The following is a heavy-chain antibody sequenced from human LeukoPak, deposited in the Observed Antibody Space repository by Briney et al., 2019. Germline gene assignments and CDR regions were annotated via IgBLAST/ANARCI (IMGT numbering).Heavy chain of an antibody. CDR1: GYTFTSFY. CDR2: INPSGGST. V-gene: IGHV1-46*01. J-gene: IGHJ4*02. D-gene: IGHD3-22*01. Sequence: ASVKVSCKASGYTFTSFYMHWVRQAPGQGLEWMGIINPSGGSTSYAQKFQGRVTMTRDTSTSTVYMELSSLRSEGTAVYYCARVPQDYYDSSGSFDYWGQGTLVTVSS. CDR3: ARVPQDYYDSSGSFDY.